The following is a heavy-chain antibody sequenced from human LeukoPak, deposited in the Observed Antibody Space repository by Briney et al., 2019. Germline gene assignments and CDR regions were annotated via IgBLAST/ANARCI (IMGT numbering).Heavy chain of an antibody. Sequence: ASVKVSCKASGYTFTSYYMHWVRQAPGQGLEWMGWISAYNGNTNYAQKLQGRVTMTTDTSTSTAYMELRSLRSDDTAVYYCARKYYYYYMDVWGKGTTVTVSS. CDR2: ISAYNGNT. CDR3: ARKYYYYYMDV. CDR1: GYTFTSYY. J-gene: IGHJ6*03. V-gene: IGHV1-18*04.